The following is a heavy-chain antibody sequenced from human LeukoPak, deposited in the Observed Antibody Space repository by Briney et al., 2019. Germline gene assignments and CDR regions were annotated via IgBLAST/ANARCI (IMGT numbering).Heavy chain of an antibody. CDR3: GVYDYVWGSFDY. J-gene: IGHJ4*02. CDR1: GYSFTSHW. D-gene: IGHD3-16*01. CDR2: IYPGDSDT. V-gene: IGHV5-51*01. Sequence: GESLKISCKGSGYSFTSHWIGWVRQMPGEGLERMGIIYPGDSDTRYSPSFQGQVTISADKSISTAYLQWSSLKASDTAMYYCGVYDYVWGSFDYWGQGTLVTVSS.